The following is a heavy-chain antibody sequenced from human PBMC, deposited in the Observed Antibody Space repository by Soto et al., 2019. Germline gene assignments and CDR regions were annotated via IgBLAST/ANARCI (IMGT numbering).Heavy chain of an antibody. Sequence: ASVKVSCKASGYTFSSYGISWVPQAPRQGFEWMGWINPYTGNTNYAQKFQGRVTMTTDTSTSTAYMELSSLTSEDTAMYYCARAPHESVIGRWLDPWGQGTLVTVSS. CDR3: ARAPHESVIGRWLDP. J-gene: IGHJ5*02. CDR2: INPYTGNT. V-gene: IGHV1-18*01. CDR1: GYTFSSYG.